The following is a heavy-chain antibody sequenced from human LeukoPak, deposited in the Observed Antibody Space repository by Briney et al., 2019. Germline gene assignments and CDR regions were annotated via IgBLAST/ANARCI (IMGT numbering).Heavy chain of an antibody. J-gene: IGHJ5*02. Sequence: SETLSLTCTVSGGSISSGGYYWSWIRQPPGKGLEWIGYIYHSGSTYYNLSLKSRVTISVDRSKNQFSLKLSSVTAADTAVYYCAREGAKAGTTLNWFDPWGQGTLVTVSS. CDR3: AREGAKAGTTLNWFDP. CDR2: IYHSGST. D-gene: IGHD1-7*01. V-gene: IGHV4-30-2*01. CDR1: GGSISSGGYY.